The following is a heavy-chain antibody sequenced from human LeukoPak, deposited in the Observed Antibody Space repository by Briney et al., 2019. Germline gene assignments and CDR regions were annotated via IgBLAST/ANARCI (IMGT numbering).Heavy chain of an antibody. CDR3: ARGIKRYYYYGLGSFPYDS. D-gene: IGHD3-10*01. V-gene: IGHV4-34*01. Sequence: PSETLSLTCAVYGGSLSSYYWSWVRQSPGKGLEWIGEMHRDGRSNYNPSLGRRVTISVDASKNQFSLYLRSMTAADTAVYYCARGIKRYYYYGLGSFPYDSWGQGSLVTVSS. J-gene: IGHJ4*02. CDR1: GGSLSSYY. CDR2: MHRDGRS.